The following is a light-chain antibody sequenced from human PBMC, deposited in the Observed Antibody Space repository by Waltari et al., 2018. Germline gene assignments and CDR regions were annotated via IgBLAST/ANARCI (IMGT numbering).Light chain of an antibody. CDR1: QGISSR. V-gene: IGKV1-12*01. CDR3: QQVNSFPRT. CDR2: DAS. J-gene: IGKJ1*01. Sequence: DIQMTQSPSSVSASVGDRVTLTCRASQGISSRCAGYQQKPGKAPKLLIYDASSLHSGVPSRFSGSRSGTDFTLTIRSLQPEDFATDYCQQVNSFPRTFGQGTKVEVK.